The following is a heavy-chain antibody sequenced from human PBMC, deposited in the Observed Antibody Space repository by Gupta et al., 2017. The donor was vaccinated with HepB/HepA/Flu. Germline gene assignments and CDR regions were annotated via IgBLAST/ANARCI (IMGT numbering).Heavy chain of an antibody. V-gene: IGHV3-7*01. Sequence: EVQLVESGGGLVQHGGSLRLSCAASGFTFSSYWMSWVRRAPGKGLEWVANIKQDGSEKYYVDSGKGRFTISRDNAKNSLYLQMNSLRAEDTAVYYCARDTKTSIAARGGMDVWGQGTTVTVSS. CDR2: IKQDGSEK. J-gene: IGHJ6*02. CDR3: ARDTKTSIAARGGMDV. D-gene: IGHD6-6*01. CDR1: GFTFSSYW.